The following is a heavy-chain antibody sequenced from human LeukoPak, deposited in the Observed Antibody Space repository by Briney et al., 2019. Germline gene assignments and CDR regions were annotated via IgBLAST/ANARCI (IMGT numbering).Heavy chain of an antibody. J-gene: IGHJ4*02. V-gene: IGHV4-59*01. Sequence: PSETLSLTCTVSGGSISSYYWSWIRQPPGKGLEWIGYIYYSGSTNYNPSLKSRVTISVDMSKNQFSLKLSSVTAADTAVYYCAGRGYGDYGGSFDYWGQGTLVTVSS. CDR1: GGSISSYY. D-gene: IGHD4-17*01. CDR3: AGRGYGDYGGSFDY. CDR2: IYYSGST.